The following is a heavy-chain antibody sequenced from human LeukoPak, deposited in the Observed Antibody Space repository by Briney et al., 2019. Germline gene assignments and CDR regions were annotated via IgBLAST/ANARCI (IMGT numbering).Heavy chain of an antibody. CDR2: IPFDGSDE. V-gene: IGHV3-30*02. D-gene: IGHD3-3*01. CDR3: ANLLYPLDY. J-gene: IGHJ4*02. CDR1: GFRLTTYG. Sequence: PGGSLRLSCEVSGFRLTTYGTHWVRQAPGKGLEWVAYIPFDGSDEYYVDSVKGRFSISRDNSKNTLFLQMDSLRPEDTAVYYCANLLYPLDYWGQGTLVTVSS.